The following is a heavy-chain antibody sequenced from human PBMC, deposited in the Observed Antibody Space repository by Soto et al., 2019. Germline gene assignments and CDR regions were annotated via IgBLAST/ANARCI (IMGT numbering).Heavy chain of an antibody. J-gene: IGHJ4*02. D-gene: IGHD6-25*01. Sequence: ASVKVSCKAIGYSFTSHYMHWVRQAPGQRLEWMAWINPGNGDTKYSQNLQGRVTITRDTSANTVYMEVSSLTSEDTAVYYCARGPSSGSFDYWGQGTLVTVSS. CDR2: INPGNGDT. V-gene: IGHV1-3*01. CDR3: ARGPSSGSFDY. CDR1: GYSFTSHY.